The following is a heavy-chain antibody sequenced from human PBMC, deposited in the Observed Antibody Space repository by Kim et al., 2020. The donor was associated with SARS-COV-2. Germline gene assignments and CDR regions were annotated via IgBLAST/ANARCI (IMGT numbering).Heavy chain of an antibody. V-gene: IGHV7-4-1*02. D-gene: IGHD1-7*01. CDR3: STARHWYYDY. J-gene: IGHJ4*02. Sequence: ASVKVSCKASGYTFPEGVNWARQAPGQGHEWFGGIDTTNGNPAYALGFTGRFVFSLVTSVITAHLQISSLRAEDTAVDYCSTARHWYYDYGGQGTLV. CDR1: GYTFPEG. CDR2: IDTTNGNP.